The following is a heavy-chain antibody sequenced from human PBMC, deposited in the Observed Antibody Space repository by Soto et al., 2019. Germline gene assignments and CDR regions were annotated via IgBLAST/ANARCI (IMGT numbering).Heavy chain of an antibody. CDR2: IIPIFGTA. D-gene: IGHD4-17*01. Sequence: GASVKVSCKASGGTFSSYAISWVRQAPGQGLEWMGGIIPIFGTANYAQKFQGRVTITADESTSTAYMELSSLRSEDTAVYYCARGATNYGDYFHTPLFYYYGMDVWRQGTTVTVSS. V-gene: IGHV1-69*13. CDR3: ARGATNYGDYFHTPLFYYYGMDV. CDR1: GGTFSSYA. J-gene: IGHJ6*02.